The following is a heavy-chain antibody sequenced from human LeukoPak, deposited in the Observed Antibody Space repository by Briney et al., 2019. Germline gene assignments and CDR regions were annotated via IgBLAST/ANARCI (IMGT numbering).Heavy chain of an antibody. V-gene: IGHV4-4*07. D-gene: IGHD3-3*01. CDR1: GDSISSYY. CDR2: IYTSENN. CDR3: ARERGYCFDS. J-gene: IGHJ5*01. Sequence: SETLSLTCTVSGDSISSYYLSWVRQPAGKGLEWIGRIYTSENNNYNPSLKSRVTMSVDWFKNQFSLELSSVTAADTAVYYCARERGYCFDSWGQGMLVTVSS.